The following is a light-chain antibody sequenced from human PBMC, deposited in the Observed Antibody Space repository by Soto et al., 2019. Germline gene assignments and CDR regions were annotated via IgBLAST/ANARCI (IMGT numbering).Light chain of an antibody. J-gene: IGLJ1*01. CDR1: SSNIGAGFD. CDR2: GHK. CDR3: QSYDSSLSGSYV. V-gene: IGLV1-40*01. Sequence: QSELTQPPSVSGAPGQRVTISGTGNSSNIGAGFDVHWYQQLPGTAPRLLIYGHKNRPSGVPDRFSGSKSGTSASLAITGLQAEDEADYYCQSYDSSLSGSYVFGTGTKVTVL.